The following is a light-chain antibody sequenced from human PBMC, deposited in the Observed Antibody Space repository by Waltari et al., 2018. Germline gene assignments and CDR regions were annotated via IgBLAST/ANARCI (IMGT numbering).Light chain of an antibody. Sequence: EIVLTQSPGTLSLSPGDRATLACRASQSVSSTYLAWYQQKPGQAPGLLIYGSSSSATGIPDRFSGSGSGTDFTLTISRLEPEDFAVYYCQYYSSSSWTFGQGTKVEIK. CDR2: GSS. J-gene: IGKJ1*01. V-gene: IGKV3-20*01. CDR1: QSVSSTY. CDR3: QYYSSSSWT.